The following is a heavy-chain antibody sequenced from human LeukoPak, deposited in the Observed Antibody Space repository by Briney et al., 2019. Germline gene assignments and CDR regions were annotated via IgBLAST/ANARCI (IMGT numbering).Heavy chain of an antibody. D-gene: IGHD3-9*01. CDR2: IYYSGST. Sequence: SQTLSLTCTVSGGSISSGDYYWSWIRQPPGKGLEWIGYIYYSGSTYYNPSLKSRVTISVDTSKNQFSLKLSSVTAADTAVYYCARVVGYYDILTGYYKSGAFDIWGQGTMVTVSS. CDR1: GGSISSGDYY. CDR3: ARVVGYYDILTGYYKSGAFDI. J-gene: IGHJ3*02. V-gene: IGHV4-30-4*01.